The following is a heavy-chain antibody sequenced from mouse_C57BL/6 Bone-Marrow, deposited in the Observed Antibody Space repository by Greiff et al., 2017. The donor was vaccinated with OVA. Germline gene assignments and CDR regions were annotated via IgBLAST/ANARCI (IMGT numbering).Heavy chain of an antibody. V-gene: IGHV14-4*01. CDR2: IDPENGDT. D-gene: IGHD4-1*01. CDR1: GFNIKDDY. Sequence: EVQRVESGAELVRPGASVKLSCTASGFNIKDDYMHWVKQRPEQGLEWIGWIDPENGDTEYASKFQGKATITADTSSNTAYLQLSSLTSEDTAVYYCTTFWGYFDYWGQGTTLTVSS. CDR3: TTFWGYFDY. J-gene: IGHJ2*01.